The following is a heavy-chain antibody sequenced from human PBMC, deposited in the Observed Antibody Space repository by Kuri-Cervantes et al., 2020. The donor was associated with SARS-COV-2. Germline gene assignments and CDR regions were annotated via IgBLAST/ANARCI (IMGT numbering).Heavy chain of an antibody. CDR3: ARSTTFRRLVVISQGGAFDI. Sequence: ASVKVSCKASGYTFTDYYMHWVRQAPGQGLEWMGWINPNSGGTNYAQKFQGWVTMTRDTFISTVYMELSRLRSDDTAVYYCARSTTFRRLVVISQGGAFDIWGQGTMVTVSS. CDR2: INPNSGGT. V-gene: IGHV1-2*04. D-gene: IGHD3-22*01. J-gene: IGHJ3*02. CDR1: GYTFTDYY.